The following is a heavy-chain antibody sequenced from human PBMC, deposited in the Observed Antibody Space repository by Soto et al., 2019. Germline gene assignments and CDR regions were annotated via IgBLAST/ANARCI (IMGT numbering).Heavy chain of an antibody. D-gene: IGHD1-26*01. Sequence: GGSLRLSCAASGLTVSSNYMSWVRQAPGKGLEWVSVIYSGGSTYYADSVKGRFTISRDNSKNTLYLQMNSLRAEDTAVYYCARDGSYAGMDVWGQGTTVTVSS. V-gene: IGHV3-53*01. J-gene: IGHJ6*02. CDR2: IYSGGST. CDR1: GLTVSSNY. CDR3: ARDGSYAGMDV.